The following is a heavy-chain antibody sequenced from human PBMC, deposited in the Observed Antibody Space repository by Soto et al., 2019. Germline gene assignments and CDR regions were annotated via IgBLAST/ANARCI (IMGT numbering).Heavy chain of an antibody. CDR3: ATWHLQEHAYDV. CDR2: FYDLDGT. Sequence: DVQLVESGGGLIQPGGSLRLSCAVSGLTVSGKKYVAWVRQAPGKGLEWVSGFYDLDGTYYADSLKGRFTTSGDSSRTIVYLQMNDLRPEDTAVYYCATWHLQEHAYDVWGPGTTVTVAS. J-gene: IGHJ3*01. V-gene: IGHV3-53*01. CDR1: GLTVSGKKY. D-gene: IGHD4-4*01.